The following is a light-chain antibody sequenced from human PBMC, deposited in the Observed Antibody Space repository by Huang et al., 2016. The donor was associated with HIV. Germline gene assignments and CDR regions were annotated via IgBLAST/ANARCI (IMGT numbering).Light chain of an antibody. V-gene: IGKV2-28*01. J-gene: IGKJ2*01. CDR3: MEALKTPYT. CDR2: LGS. Sequence: DIVMIQSPLSLPVTPGEPASISCRSSQSLLHTNAYNYLDWYLQKPGQSPQLLIYLGSSRASGGPDRFRGGGAGTRFSLNISRVEAEDAGIYYCMEALKTPYTFGQGTKLEIK. CDR1: QSLLHTNAYNY.